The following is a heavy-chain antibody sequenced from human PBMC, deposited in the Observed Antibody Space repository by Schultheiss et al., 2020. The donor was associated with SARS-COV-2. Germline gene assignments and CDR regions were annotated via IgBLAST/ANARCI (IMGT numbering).Heavy chain of an antibody. Sequence: GGSLRLSCAASELIFRASVIHWVRQAPGKGLEWVGRIRSKANSYATAYAASVKGRFTISRDDSKSIAFLHMNSLKTEDTAVYYCTRDPNDLAYFSPSLQEGYYFDYWGQGTLVTVSS. V-gene: IGHV3-73*01. CDR1: ELIFRASV. CDR2: IRSKANSYAT. D-gene: IGHD1-1*01. J-gene: IGHJ4*02. CDR3: TRDPNDLAYFSPSLQEGYYFDY.